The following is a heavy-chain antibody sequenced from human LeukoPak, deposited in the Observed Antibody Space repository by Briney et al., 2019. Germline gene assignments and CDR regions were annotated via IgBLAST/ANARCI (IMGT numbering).Heavy chain of an antibody. CDR2: ISAYNGNT. V-gene: IGHV1-18*01. Sequence: ASVKVSCKASGYTFTSYGISWVRQAPGQGLEWMGWISAYNGNTNYAQKFQGRVTMTRDTSISTAYMELSRLRSDDTAVYYCARDPEQPYNWFDPWGQGTLVTVSS. J-gene: IGHJ5*02. CDR3: ARDPEQPYNWFDP. D-gene: IGHD6-13*01. CDR1: GYTFTSYG.